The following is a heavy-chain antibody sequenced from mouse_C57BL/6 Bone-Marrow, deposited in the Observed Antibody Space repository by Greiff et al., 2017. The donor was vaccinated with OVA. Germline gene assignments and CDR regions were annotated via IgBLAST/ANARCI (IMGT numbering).Heavy chain of an antibody. Sequence: QVHVKQSGPGLVQPSQSLSITCTVSGFSLTSYGVHWVRQSPGKGLEWLGVIWSGGSTDYNAAFISRLSISKDNSKSQVFFKMNSLQADDTAIDYCGGLMGKRTMDYWGQGTSVSVSA. J-gene: IGHJ4*01. CDR2: IWSGGST. CDR3: GGLMGKRTMDY. V-gene: IGHV2-2*01. D-gene: IGHD1-1*02. CDR1: GFSLTSYG.